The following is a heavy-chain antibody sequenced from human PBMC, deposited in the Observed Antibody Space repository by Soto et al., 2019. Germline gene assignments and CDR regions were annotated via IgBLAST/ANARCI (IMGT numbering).Heavy chain of an antibody. CDR1: GYTFTGYY. CDR3: ARGLMITFGGVIAPPVDY. CDR2: INPNSGGT. J-gene: IGHJ4*02. D-gene: IGHD3-16*02. V-gene: IGHV1-2*04. Sequence: GASVKVSCKASGYTFTGYYMHWVRLAPGQGLEWMGWINPNSGGTNYAQKFQGWVTMTRDTSISTAYMELSRLRSDDTAVYYCARGLMITFGGVIAPPVDYWGQGTLVTVSS.